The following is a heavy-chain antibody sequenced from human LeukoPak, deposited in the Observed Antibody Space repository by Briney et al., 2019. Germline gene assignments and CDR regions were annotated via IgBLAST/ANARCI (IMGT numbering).Heavy chain of an antibody. CDR3: ARVGDSGYDVDYFDY. J-gene: IGHJ4*02. CDR1: GGTFSSYA. CDR2: IIPIFGTA. D-gene: IGHD5-12*01. Sequence: SVKVSCKASGGTFSSYAISWVRQAPGQGLEWMGGIIPIFGTANYAQKFQGRVTITADESTSTAYMELSSLRSEDTAVYHCARVGDSGYDVDYFDYWGQGTLVTVSS. V-gene: IGHV1-69*01.